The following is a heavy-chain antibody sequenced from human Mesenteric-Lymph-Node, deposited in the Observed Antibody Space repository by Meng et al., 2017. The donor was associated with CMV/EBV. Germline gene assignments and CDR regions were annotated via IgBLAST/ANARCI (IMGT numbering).Heavy chain of an antibody. D-gene: IGHD4-11*01. V-gene: IGHV1-8*03. J-gene: IGHJ4*02. CDR3: ARWDYSNYFSYSDY. CDR2: MNPNSGNT. Sequence: ASVKVSCKASGYTFTSYDINWVRQATGQGLEWMGWMNPNSGNTGYAQKFQGRVTITSNTSISTAYMELSSLRSEDTAGYYCARWDYSNYFSYSDYWGQGTLVTVSS. CDR1: GYTFTSYD.